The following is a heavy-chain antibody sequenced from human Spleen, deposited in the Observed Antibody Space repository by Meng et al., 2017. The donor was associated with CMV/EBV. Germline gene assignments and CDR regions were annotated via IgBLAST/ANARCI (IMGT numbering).Heavy chain of an antibody. V-gene: IGHV3-11*01. CDR1: GFTFSDFY. CDR3: ARERYLHHDMDV. J-gene: IGHJ6*02. CDR2: INHSGSTI. D-gene: IGHD1-1*01. Sequence: GESLKISCAASGFTFSDFYMNWVRQAPGKGPEWLSYINHSGSTIYYADSVKGRFTISRDTSKNTLYLQMNSLRVEDTAVYYCARERYLHHDMDVWGQGTTVTVS.